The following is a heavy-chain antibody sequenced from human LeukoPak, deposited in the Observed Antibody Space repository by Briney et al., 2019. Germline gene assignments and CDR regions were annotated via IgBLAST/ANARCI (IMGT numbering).Heavy chain of an antibody. D-gene: IGHD2-2*01. V-gene: IGHV3-9*01. J-gene: IGHJ6*02. Sequence: GGSLRLSCAASGFTFDDYAMHWVRQAPGKGLEWVSGISWNSGSIGYADSVKGRFTISRDNAKNSLYLQMNSLRAEDTAVYYCARDFAAASGYYYGMDVWGQGTTVTVSS. CDR2: ISWNSGSI. CDR1: GFTFDDYA. CDR3: ARDFAAASGYYYGMDV.